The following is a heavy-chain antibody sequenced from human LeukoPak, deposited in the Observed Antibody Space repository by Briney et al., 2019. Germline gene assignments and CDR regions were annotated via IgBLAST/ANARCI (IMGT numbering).Heavy chain of an antibody. V-gene: IGHV3-21*01. Sequence: GGSLRLSCAASGFTFSSYSMNWVRQAPGKGLEWVSSISSSSSYIYSADSVKGRFTISRDNARNSLYLQMNSLRAEDTAVYYCARKNGLDYWGQGTLVTVSS. CDR2: ISSSSSYI. J-gene: IGHJ4*02. CDR3: ARKNGLDY. CDR1: GFTFSSYS.